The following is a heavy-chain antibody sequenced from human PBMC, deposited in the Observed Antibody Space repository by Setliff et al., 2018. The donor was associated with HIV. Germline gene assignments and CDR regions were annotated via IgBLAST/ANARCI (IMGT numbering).Heavy chain of an antibody. J-gene: IGHJ4*02. Sequence: SVKVSCKASGGPFSSYAISWVRQAPGQGLGWMGGIIPIFGTANYAQKFQGRVTITGDTSTNTLYRELRSLRSEDTAVYYCARGWEGGMDYWGQGTLVTVSS. D-gene: IGHD1-26*01. CDR3: ARGWEGGMDY. CDR2: IIPIFGTA. CDR1: GGPFSSYA. V-gene: IGHV1-69*06.